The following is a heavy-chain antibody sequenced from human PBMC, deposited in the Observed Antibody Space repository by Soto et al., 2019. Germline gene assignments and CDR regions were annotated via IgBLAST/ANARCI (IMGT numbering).Heavy chain of an antibody. J-gene: IGHJ5*02. Sequence: EAQLVESGGGLVQPGGSLRLSCVASGFIFSTHSMQWVRQAPGKGLEWISYISTTSTTIYYADSVKGQFTISRDNAKNSLYLQINSLRDEDTAVYYCARDQFSVRGGWFDPWGQGTLVTVSS. V-gene: IGHV3-48*02. D-gene: IGHD3-10*02. CDR3: ARDQFSVRGGWFDP. CDR1: GFIFSTHS. CDR2: ISTTSTTI.